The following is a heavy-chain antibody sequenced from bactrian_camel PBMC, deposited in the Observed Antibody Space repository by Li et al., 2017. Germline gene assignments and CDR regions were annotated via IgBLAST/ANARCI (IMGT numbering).Heavy chain of an antibody. CDR1: GFTFSTNT. V-gene: IGHV3-2*01. Sequence: HVQLVESGGGLVQPGGSLRLSCSASGFTFSTNTMRWVRQAPGKGLEWVSSISSDGSRIDYADSVKDRFTISRDNAKNTVYLQMNSLKSEDTALYYCATEPDAWYAPFVPGFGYWSQGTQVTVS. D-gene: IGHD2*01. J-gene: IGHJ6*01. CDR2: ISSDGSRI. CDR3: ATEPDAWYAPFVPGFGY.